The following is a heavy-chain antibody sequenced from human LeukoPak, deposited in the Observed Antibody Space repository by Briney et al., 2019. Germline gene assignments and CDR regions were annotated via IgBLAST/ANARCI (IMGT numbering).Heavy chain of an antibody. D-gene: IGHD2-15*01. CDR2: IYYSGST. J-gene: IGHJ5*02. V-gene: IGHV4-59*05. Sequence: SETLSLTCTVSGDSISTYYWSWIRQPPGKGLEWIGSIYYSGSTYYNPSLKSRVTISVDTSKNQFSLKLSSVTAADTAVYYCARNIVVVVAAQGWFDPWGQGTLVTVSS. CDR3: ARNIVVVVAAQGWFDP. CDR1: GDSISTYY.